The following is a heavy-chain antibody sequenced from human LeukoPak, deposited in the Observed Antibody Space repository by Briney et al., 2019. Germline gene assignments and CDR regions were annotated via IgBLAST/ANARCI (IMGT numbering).Heavy chain of an antibody. CDR2: IYSGGST. J-gene: IGHJ3*02. V-gene: IGHV3-66*01. CDR1: GFTVSSNY. CDR3: ARALDYYDSSGRGHGVFDI. D-gene: IGHD3-22*01. Sequence: GGSLRLSCAASGFTVSSNYMSWVRQAPGKGLEWVSVIYSGGSTYYADSVKGRFTISRDNSKNTLYLQMNSLRAEDTAVYYCARALDYYDSSGRGHGVFDIWGQGTMVTVSS.